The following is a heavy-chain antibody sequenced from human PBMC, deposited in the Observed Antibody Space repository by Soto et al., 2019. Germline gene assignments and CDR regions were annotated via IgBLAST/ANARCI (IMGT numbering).Heavy chain of an antibody. J-gene: IGHJ4*02. D-gene: IGHD1-26*01. CDR3: AKLPNSGSYSPFDY. CDR1: GFTFSSYA. CDR2: ISGSVAST. Sequence: EVQVLESGGDLVQPGGSLRLACAASGFTFSSYAMSWVRQAPGKGLEWVSAISGSVASTYYADSVKGRFTISRDNSKNTLYLQMNSLRVEDTAVYYCAKLPNSGSYSPFDYWGQGTLVTVSS. V-gene: IGHV3-23*01.